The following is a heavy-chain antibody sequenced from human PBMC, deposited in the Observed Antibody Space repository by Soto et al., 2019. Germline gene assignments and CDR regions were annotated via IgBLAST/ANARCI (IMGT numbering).Heavy chain of an antibody. V-gene: IGHV3-21*01. J-gene: IGHJ3*01. CDR2: ISSSSSYI. CDR3: LRVGGGHQLPNAFDF. D-gene: IGHD3-16*01. Sequence: PREALRLSKGASGFTLSRYCMNVVRQAPGKRLEWVSSISSSSSYIYYADSVKGRFTISRDSAKNSLYLQMNSLRAEDTAVYYCLRVGGGHQLPNAFDFWAQ. CDR1: GFTLSRYC.